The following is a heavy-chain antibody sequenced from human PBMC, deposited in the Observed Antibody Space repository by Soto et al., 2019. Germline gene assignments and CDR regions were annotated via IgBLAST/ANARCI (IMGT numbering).Heavy chain of an antibody. V-gene: IGHV3-23*01. D-gene: IGHD3-9*01. J-gene: IGHJ4*02. Sequence: LLESGGGLVQPGESLKLSCAVSGFTFRNYAMNWVRQAPGKGLEWVAGITGTGSSTSYSDSVRGRFTISIDNSKNTLYLLMNSLRAEDTAVYWCAKTPNSRLLNSWGQGALVTVSS. CDR1: GFTFRNYA. CDR3: AKTPNSRLLNS. CDR2: ITGTGSST.